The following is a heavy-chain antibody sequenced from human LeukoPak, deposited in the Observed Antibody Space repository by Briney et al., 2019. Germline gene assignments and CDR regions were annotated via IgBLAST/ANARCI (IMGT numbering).Heavy chain of an antibody. CDR2: IYSGGST. CDR3: ARDATGYNDVY. D-gene: IGHD5-24*01. CDR1: GFTVSSNY. V-gene: IGHV3-53*01. J-gene: IGHJ4*02. Sequence: GGSLRLSCAASGFTVSSNYMSWVRQAPGKGLEWVSVIYSGGSTYYADSVKGRFTISRDNSKNTLYLQMNSLRAEDTAVYYCARDATGYNDVYWGQGTLVTVSS.